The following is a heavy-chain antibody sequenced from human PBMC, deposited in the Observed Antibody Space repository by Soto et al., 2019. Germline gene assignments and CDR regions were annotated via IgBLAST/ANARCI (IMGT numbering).Heavy chain of an antibody. V-gene: IGHV3-23*01. J-gene: IGHJ4*02. CDR2: ISSSGGST. CDR3: ATPIGKEHCRFGGCFSGGDY. CDR1: GFTFSIYA. Sequence: EVHLLESGGDLVQPGGSLRLSCTASGFTFSIYAMTWVRQAPGKGLEWVSVISSSGGSTYYADSVKGRFTISRDNSRNILYLQMNSLRVEDTAVYYCATPIGKEHCRFGGCFSGGDYWGRGALVAVSS. D-gene: IGHD2-15*01.